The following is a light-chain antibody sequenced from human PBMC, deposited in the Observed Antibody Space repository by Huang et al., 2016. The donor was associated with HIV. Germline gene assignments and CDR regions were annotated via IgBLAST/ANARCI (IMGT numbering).Light chain of an antibody. J-gene: IGKJ1*01. V-gene: IGKV4-1*01. CDR1: QTLSYGSSDKDY. Sequence: DIVMTQSPDSLALSLGDRAAINCTSSQTLSYGSSDKDYLNWYQVKPGRPPKLLISWSSVRESGVPDRFSGSGSGTHFTLTISCLQAEDVAVYYCHQYYSIFQTCGQGTKVEV. CDR2: WSS. CDR3: HQYYSIFQT.